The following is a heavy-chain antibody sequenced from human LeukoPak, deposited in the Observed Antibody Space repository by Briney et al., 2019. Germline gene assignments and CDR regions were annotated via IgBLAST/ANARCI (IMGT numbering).Heavy chain of an antibody. V-gene: IGHV1-18*01. CDR2: ISAYNGNT. CDR3: ARDSSEDFYDSSGYYSFDF. CDR1: GGTFSSYA. J-gene: IGHJ4*02. D-gene: IGHD3-22*01. Sequence: ASVKVSCKASGGTFSSYAISWVRQAPGQGLEWMGWISAYNGNTNYAQKVQGRVTMTTDTSTGTAYMELRSLRSDDTAVFYCARDSSEDFYDSSGYYSFDFWGQGTLVTVSS.